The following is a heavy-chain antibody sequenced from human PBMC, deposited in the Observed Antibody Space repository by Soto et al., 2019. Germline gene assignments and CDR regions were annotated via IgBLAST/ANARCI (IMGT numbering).Heavy chain of an antibody. J-gene: IGHJ6*03. CDR3: AKGGLTTLDYYYYMDV. CDR1: GFTFSSYA. CDR2: ISGSGGST. D-gene: IGHD4-17*01. Sequence: GGSLRLSCAASGFTFSSYAMSWVRQAPGKGLEWVSAISGSGGSTYYADSVKGRFTISRDNPKNTLYLQMNSLRAEDTAVYYCAKGGLTTLDYYYYMDVWGKGTTVTVSS. V-gene: IGHV3-23*01.